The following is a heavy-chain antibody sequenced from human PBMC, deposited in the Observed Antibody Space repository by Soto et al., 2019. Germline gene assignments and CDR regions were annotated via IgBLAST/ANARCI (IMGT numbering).Heavy chain of an antibody. V-gene: IGHV4-61*01. CDR3: ARESYYDFWSVYYWASAPAKYGTVL. D-gene: IGHD3-3*01. CDR2: IYYSGST. Sequence: SGTLSLTCTVSGGSVGSGSYYWSWIRQPPGKGLEWIGYIYYSGSTNYNPSLKSRVTISVDTSKNQFSLKLSSVTAADTAVYYCARESYYDFWSVYYWASAPAKYGTVLSRQWTTVCVS. CDR1: GGSVGSGSYY. J-gene: IGHJ6*02.